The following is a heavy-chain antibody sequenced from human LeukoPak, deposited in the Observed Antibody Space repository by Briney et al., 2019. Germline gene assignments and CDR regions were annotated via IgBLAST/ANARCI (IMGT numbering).Heavy chain of an antibody. D-gene: IGHD4-23*01. CDR2: IYSGGST. J-gene: IGHJ4*02. CDR1: GFTFSNYA. CDR3: ARDEGGNSDY. V-gene: IGHV3-53*01. Sequence: GASLRLSCAASGFTFSNYAMSWVRQAPGKGLEWVSVIYSGGSTYYADSVKGRFTISRDNSKNTLYLQMNSLRAEDTAVYYCARDEGGNSDYWGQGTLVTVSS.